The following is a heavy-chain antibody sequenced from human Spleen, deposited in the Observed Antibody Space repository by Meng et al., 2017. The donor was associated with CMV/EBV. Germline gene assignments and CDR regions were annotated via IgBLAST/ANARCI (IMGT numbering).Heavy chain of an antibody. Sequence: GESLKISCAASGFTVSTNYMDWVRQAPGKGLEWVSVIYSGGTTYYADSVKGRFTISRDNSKNTLYLQMNSLTVEDTAVYYCASTLYSSRRWFDPWGQGTLLTVSS. D-gene: IGHD6-13*01. V-gene: IGHV3-66*02. CDR3: ASTLYSSRRWFDP. CDR1: GFTVSTNY. J-gene: IGHJ5*02. CDR2: IYSGGTT.